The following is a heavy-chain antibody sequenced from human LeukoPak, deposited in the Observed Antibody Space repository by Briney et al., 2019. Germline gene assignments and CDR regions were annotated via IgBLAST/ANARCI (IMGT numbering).Heavy chain of an antibody. V-gene: IGHV1-2*02. CDR1: GYTFTGYY. Sequence: ASVKVSCKASGYTFTGYYMHWVRQAPGQGLEWMGWINPNSGGTNYAQKFQGRVTMTRDTSISTAYMELSSLRSDDTAVYYCARDNISGSSSPFDYWAQGTLVTVSS. CDR3: ARDNISGSSSPFDY. CDR2: INPNSGGT. D-gene: IGHD1-26*01. J-gene: IGHJ4*02.